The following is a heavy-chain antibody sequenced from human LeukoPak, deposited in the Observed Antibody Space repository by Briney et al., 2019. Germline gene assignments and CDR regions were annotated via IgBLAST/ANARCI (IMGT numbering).Heavy chain of an antibody. D-gene: IGHD6-13*01. Sequence: PGGSLRLSCAASGFSFSTYGMSWVRQAPGKGLEWVSTISGSGGSTYYADSVKGRFTISRDNSKNTLSLQMNSLRAEDTAVYYCAKASSSSWYLFEYWGQGTLVIVSS. CDR1: GFSFSTYG. J-gene: IGHJ4*02. V-gene: IGHV3-23*01. CDR3: AKASSSSWYLFEY. CDR2: ISGSGGST.